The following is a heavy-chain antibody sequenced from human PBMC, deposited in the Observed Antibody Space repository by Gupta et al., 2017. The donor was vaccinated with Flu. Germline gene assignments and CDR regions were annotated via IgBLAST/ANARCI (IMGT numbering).Heavy chain of an antibody. D-gene: IGHD6-6*01. CDR3: ARGLFSNSLFYFDS. V-gene: IGHV4-61*02. J-gene: IGHJ4*02. CDR2: IYTSGNS. CDR1: GASIRDGRYY. Sequence: QIQLQESGPGLLKPSQTLSLTCTTSGASIRDGRYYWSWIRQSAGKGLEWIGRIYTSGNSDYNPALQRRVTISLDTSPNRFSLKLSSVTAADTALYYCARGLFSNSLFYFDSWGRGTLVTVSS.